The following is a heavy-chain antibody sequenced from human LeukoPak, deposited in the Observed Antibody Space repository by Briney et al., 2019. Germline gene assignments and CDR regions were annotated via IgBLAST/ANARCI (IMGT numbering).Heavy chain of an antibody. Sequence: GGSLRLSCAGSGFIYSSYAMSWVRQAPGKGLEWVSTIGHSGGSTYYADSVKGRFTISRDNSKNTLYLQMNSLRVEDTAEYYCANGGSGLDYFDYWGQGTLVTVTS. CDR3: ANGGSGLDYFDY. CDR2: IGHSGGST. CDR1: GFIYSSYA. D-gene: IGHD3-10*01. V-gene: IGHV3-23*01. J-gene: IGHJ4*02.